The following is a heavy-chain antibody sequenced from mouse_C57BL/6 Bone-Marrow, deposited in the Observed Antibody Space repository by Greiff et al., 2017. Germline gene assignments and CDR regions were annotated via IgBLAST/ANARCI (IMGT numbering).Heavy chain of an antibody. CDR2: LNPGSGGT. CDR1: GYAFTNYL. CDR3: ARSFAY. V-gene: IGHV1-54*01. Sequence: QVQLQQSGAELVRPGTSVKVSCKASGYAFTNYLIEWVKQRPGQGLEWIGVLNPGSGGTNYNEKFKGKATLTADKSSSTAYMQLSSLTSEDSAVYFCARSFAYWGQGTLVTVSA. J-gene: IGHJ3*01.